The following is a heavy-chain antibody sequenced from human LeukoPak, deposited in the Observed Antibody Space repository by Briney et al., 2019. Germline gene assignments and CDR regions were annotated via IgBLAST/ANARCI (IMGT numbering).Heavy chain of an antibody. D-gene: IGHD3-10*01. J-gene: IGHJ4*02. CDR2: IFYRGST. V-gene: IGHV4-61*01. Sequence: PSETLSLTCTVSGDSVSSGSYSWSWIRQPPGKGLEWIGYIFYRGSTSYNPSLKSRLTISADSSKNQFSLRLSSVTAADTAVYYCASQPAGYYYGSGSYHYFDYWGQGTLVTVSS. CDR1: GDSVSSGSYS. CDR3: ASQPAGYYYGSGSYHYFDY.